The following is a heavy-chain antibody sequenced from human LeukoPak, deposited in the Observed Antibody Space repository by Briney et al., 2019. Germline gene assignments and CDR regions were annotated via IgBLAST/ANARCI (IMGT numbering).Heavy chain of an antibody. V-gene: IGHV1-46*01. CDR2: VNPIGGST. Sequence: ASVKVSCKTSGYSFTNFYIHWVRQAPRQGLEWMGMVNPIGGSTISAQKFQDRVNMTTDTSTRTVYMEMTGLTSDDTGLYYCARDAFWGQGTQVTVSS. CDR1: GYSFTNFY. J-gene: IGHJ4*02. CDR3: ARDAF. D-gene: IGHD3-3*02.